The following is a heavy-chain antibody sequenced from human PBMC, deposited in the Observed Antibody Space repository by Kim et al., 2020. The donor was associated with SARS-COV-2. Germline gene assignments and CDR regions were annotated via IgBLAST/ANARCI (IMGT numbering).Heavy chain of an antibody. Sequence: ASVKVSCKASGYTFTGYYMHWVRQAPGQGLEWMGRINPNSGGTNYAQKFQGRVTMTRDTSISTAYMELSRLRSDDTAVYYCAREGIAAGRGDWFDPWGQGTLVTVSS. D-gene: IGHD6-25*01. CDR2: INPNSGGT. CDR1: GYTFTGYY. CDR3: AREGIAAGRGDWFDP. V-gene: IGHV1-2*06. J-gene: IGHJ5*02.